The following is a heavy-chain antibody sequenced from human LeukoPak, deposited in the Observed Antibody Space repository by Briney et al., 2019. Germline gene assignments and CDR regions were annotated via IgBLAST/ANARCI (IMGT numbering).Heavy chain of an antibody. CDR3: ARELGATFGAFGI. V-gene: IGHV3-7*01. Sequence: GGSLRLSCASSGFVFNNYWMTWVRQAPGKGLEWVANAKADGSDKNFVDSVKGRFTISRDNAKNSLYLQMNSLRAEDTAVYYCARELGATFGAFGIWGQGTMVTVSS. CDR1: GFVFNNYW. CDR2: AKADGSDK. J-gene: IGHJ3*02. D-gene: IGHD1-26*01.